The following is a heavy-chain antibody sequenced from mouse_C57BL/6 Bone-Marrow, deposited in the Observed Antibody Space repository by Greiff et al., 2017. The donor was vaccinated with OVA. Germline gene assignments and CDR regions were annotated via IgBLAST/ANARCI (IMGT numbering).Heavy chain of an antibody. CDR2: LNPSTGGP. V-gene: IGHV1-42*01. CDR3: ARGGTSPFAY. CDR1: GSSFTGSY. D-gene: IGHD4-1*01. J-gene: IGHJ3*01. Sequence: EVHLQQSGPELVQPGASVKISCKASGSSFTGSYMNWVKQSPEKSLEWIGALNPSTGGPTYNQKFKAKATLTVDKSSSTAYMQLKSLTSEDSAVYYCARGGTSPFAYWGQGTLVTVSA.